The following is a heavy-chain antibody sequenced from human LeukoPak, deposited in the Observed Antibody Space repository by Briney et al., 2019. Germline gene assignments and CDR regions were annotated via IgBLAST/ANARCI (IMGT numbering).Heavy chain of an antibody. CDR2: IIPIFGTA. Sequence: SVKVSCKASGGTFSSYAISWVRQAPGQGLECMGRIIPIFGTAHYAQKFQGRVTITTDESTSTAYMELSSLRSEDTAVYYCARDRRGSYYPSFDYWGQGTLVTVSS. D-gene: IGHD1-26*01. CDR1: GGTFSSYA. V-gene: IGHV1-69*05. J-gene: IGHJ4*02. CDR3: ARDRRGSYYPSFDY.